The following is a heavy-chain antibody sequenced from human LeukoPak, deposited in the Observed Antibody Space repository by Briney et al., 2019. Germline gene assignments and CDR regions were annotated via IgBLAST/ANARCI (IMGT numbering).Heavy chain of an antibody. CDR1: GFTVSSNY. Sequence: GGSLRLSCAASGFTVSSNYMSWVRQTPGKGLEWVSVIYSGGSTYYADSVKGRFTISRDNSKNTLYLQMNSLRAEDTAVYYCAREDIAAAGTFDYWGQGTLVTVSS. CDR3: AREDIAAAGTFDY. J-gene: IGHJ4*02. CDR2: IYSGGST. V-gene: IGHV3-66*01. D-gene: IGHD6-13*01.